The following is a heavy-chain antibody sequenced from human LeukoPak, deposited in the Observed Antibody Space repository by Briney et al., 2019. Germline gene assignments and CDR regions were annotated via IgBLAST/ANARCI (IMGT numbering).Heavy chain of an antibody. J-gene: IGHJ4*02. CDR2: ISWDGDTT. CDR1: GFTFDDYP. CDR3: TKDGGYRGSSLTLHFDY. V-gene: IGHV3-43*01. D-gene: IGHD6-6*01. Sequence: GGSLRLSCAASGFTFDDYPMHWVRQAPGKGLEWVSLISWDGDTTYYADSVKGRFTTSRDNSKSSLYLQMNSLRTEDTAFYYCTKDGGYRGSSLTLHFDYWGQGTLVTVSS.